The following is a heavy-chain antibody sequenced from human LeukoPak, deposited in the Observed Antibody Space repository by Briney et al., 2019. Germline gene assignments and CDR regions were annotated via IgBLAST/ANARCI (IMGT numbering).Heavy chain of an antibody. CDR1: GFTFSDYY. D-gene: IGHD4-23*01. CDR2: ISSSSYT. V-gene: IGHV3-11*05. J-gene: IGHJ4*02. CDR3: ARDDYGGNFYFDY. Sequence: GGSLRLSCAASGFTFSDYYMSWIRQAPGKGLEWVSYISSSSYTNYADSVKGRFTISRDNAKNSLYLQMNSLRAEDTAVYYCARDDYGGNFYFDYWGQGTLVTVSS.